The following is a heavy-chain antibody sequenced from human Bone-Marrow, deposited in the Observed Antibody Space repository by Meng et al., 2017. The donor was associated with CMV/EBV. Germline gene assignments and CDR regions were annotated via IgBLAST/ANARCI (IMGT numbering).Heavy chain of an antibody. Sequence: GESLKISCAASGFTFSSYATSWVRQAPGKGLEWVSAISGSGGSTYYADSVKGRFTISRDNSKNTLYLQMNSLRAEDTAVYYCAKGSGKLGIVGSLDYWGQGTLVTFSS. D-gene: IGHD7-27*01. CDR1: GFTFSSYA. V-gene: IGHV3-23*01. CDR3: AKGSGKLGIVGSLDY. CDR2: ISGSGGST. J-gene: IGHJ4*02.